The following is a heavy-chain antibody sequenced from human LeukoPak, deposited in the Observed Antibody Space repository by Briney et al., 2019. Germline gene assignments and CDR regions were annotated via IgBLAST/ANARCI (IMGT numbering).Heavy chain of an antibody. J-gene: IGHJ4*02. CDR3: ARDSLPIVGATYFDY. D-gene: IGHD1-26*01. Sequence: PGGSLRLSCAASGFTFSNYGMNWIRQAPGKGLEWVAVISYDGSNKYYADSVKGRFTISRDNSKNTLYLQMNSLRAEDTDVYYCARDSLPIVGATYFDYWGQGTLVTVSS. CDR1: GFTFSNYG. V-gene: IGHV3-30*03. CDR2: ISYDGSNK.